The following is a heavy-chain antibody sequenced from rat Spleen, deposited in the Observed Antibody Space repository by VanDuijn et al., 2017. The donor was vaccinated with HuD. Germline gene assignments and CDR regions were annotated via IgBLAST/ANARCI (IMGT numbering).Heavy chain of an antibody. CDR3: ARKYSGYNSHYFDY. J-gene: IGHJ2*01. V-gene: IGHV5-25*01. Sequence: EVELVESGGGLVQPGRSMKLSCAASGFTFRNYYMAWVRQAPMKGLAWVASISTGGGNIYFRDSVKGRFTISRENAKSTLYLQMDSLRSEDTATYYCARKYSGYNSHYFDYWGQGVMVTVSS. D-gene: IGHD1-9*01. CDR1: GFTFRNYY. CDR2: ISTGGGNI.